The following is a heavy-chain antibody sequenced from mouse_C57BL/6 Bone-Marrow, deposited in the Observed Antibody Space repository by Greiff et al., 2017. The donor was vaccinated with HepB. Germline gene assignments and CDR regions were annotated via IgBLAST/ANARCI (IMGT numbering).Heavy chain of an antibody. D-gene: IGHD3-1*01. CDR1: GYAFSSYW. CDR2: IYPGDGDT. Sequence: QVQLKESGAELVKPGASVKISCKASGYAFSSYWMNWVKQRPGKGLEWIGQIYPGDGDTNYNGKFKGKATLTADKSSSTAYMQLSSLTSEDSAVYFCARSGLGSLFAYWGQGTLVTVSA. V-gene: IGHV1-80*01. J-gene: IGHJ3*01. CDR3: ARSGLGSLFAY.